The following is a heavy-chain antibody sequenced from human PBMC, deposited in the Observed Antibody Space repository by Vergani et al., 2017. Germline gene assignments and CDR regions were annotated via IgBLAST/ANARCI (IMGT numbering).Heavy chain of an antibody. D-gene: IGHD3-10*01. J-gene: IGHJ4*02. Sequence: QVQLVESGGGLVKPGGSLRLSCAASGFTFSSYGMHWVRQAPGKGLEWVAVISYDGSNKYYADSVKGRFTISRDNSKNTLYLQMNSLRAEDTAVYYCAKDPLWFGELSGGYFDYWGQGTLVTVSS. CDR1: GFTFSSYG. CDR2: ISYDGSNK. V-gene: IGHV3-30*18. CDR3: AKDPLWFGELSGGYFDY.